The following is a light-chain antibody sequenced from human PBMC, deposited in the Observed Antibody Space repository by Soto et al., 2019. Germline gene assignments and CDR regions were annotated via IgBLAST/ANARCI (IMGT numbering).Light chain of an antibody. CDR3: QQSYRTPFT. CDR2: AAS. Sequence: DVQMTQSPSSLSASVGDRVTITCRASQSISNFLNWYQQKPGTAPKLLIYAASTLESGVPSRVSGSGFGTDFTLTISSLQPEDLATYCCQQSYRTPFTFGPGTRVDIK. V-gene: IGKV1-39*01. J-gene: IGKJ3*01. CDR1: QSISNF.